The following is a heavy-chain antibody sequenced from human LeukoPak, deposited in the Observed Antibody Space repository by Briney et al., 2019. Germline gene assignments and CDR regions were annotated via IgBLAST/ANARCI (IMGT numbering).Heavy chain of an antibody. CDR1: GYSISSGYY. Sequence: PSETLSLTCAVSGYSISSGYYWGWIRQPPGKGLEWIGSIYHSGSTYYTPSLKSRVTISVDTSKNQFSLKLSSVTAADTAVYYCARGVMITFGGVIVHSHAFDIWGQGTMVTVSS. D-gene: IGHD3-16*02. CDR2: IYHSGST. V-gene: IGHV4-38-2*01. CDR3: ARGVMITFGGVIVHSHAFDI. J-gene: IGHJ3*02.